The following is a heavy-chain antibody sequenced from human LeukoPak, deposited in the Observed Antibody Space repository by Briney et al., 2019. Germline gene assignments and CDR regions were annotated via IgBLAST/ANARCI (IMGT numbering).Heavy chain of an antibody. CDR2: IYYSGST. CDR3: ARGKVYYDSSGYYPLYDY. D-gene: IGHD3-22*01. CDR1: GGSVSSSSDY. Sequence: PSETLSLTCTASGGSVSSSSDYWGWIRQPPGKGLEWIGSIYYSGSTYYNPSLKSRVTISVDTSKNQFSLKLSSVTAADTAVYYCARGKVYYDSSGYYPLYDYWGQGTLVTVSS. J-gene: IGHJ4*02. V-gene: IGHV4-39*01.